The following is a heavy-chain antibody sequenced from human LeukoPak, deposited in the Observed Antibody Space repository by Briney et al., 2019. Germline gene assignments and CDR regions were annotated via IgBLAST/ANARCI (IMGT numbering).Heavy chain of an antibody. CDR2: FYSGGST. CDR1: GFIFSNYN. J-gene: IGHJ1*01. CDR3: ASSSWSSEYFHY. Sequence: PGGSLRLSCAASGFIFSNYNMNWVRQAPGKGLEWVSVFYSGGSTRYADSVKGRFTISRDNSKNTLYLQLNSLRAEDTAVYFCASSSWSSEYFHYWGQGTLVTVSS. D-gene: IGHD6-13*01. V-gene: IGHV3-66*01.